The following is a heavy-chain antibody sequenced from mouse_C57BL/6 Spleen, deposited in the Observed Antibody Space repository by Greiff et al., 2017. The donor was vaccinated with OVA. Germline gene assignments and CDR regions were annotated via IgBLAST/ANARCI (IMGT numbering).Heavy chain of an antibody. D-gene: IGHD3-1*01. CDR1: GYTFTSYW. V-gene: IGHV1-64*01. Sequence: QVQLQQPGAELVKPGASVKLSCKASGYTFTSYWMHWVKQRPGQGLEWIGMIHPNSGSTNYNEKFKSKATLTVDKSSSTAYMQLSSLTSEDSAVYYCARSIRYSAWFAYWGQGTLVTVSA. CDR3: ARSIRYSAWFAY. CDR2: IHPNSGST. J-gene: IGHJ3*01.